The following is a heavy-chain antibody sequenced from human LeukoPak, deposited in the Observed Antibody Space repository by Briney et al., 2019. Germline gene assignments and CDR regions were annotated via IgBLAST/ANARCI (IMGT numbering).Heavy chain of an antibody. V-gene: IGHV4-30-4*08. J-gene: IGHJ4*02. CDR2: IYYSGST. Sequence: PSETLSLTCTVSGGSISSGDYYWSWIRQPPGKGLEWIGYIYYSGSTYYNPSLKSRVTMSVDTSKNQFSLKLSSVTAEDTAVYYCASPTSITIRPGPFDYWGQGTLVTVSS. CDR1: GGSISSGDYY. CDR3: ASPTSITIRPGPFDY. D-gene: IGHD3-9*01.